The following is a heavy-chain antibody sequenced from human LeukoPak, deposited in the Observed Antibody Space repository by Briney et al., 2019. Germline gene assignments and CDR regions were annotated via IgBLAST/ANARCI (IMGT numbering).Heavy chain of an antibody. D-gene: IGHD6-19*01. Sequence: GGSLRLSCAASGFTFSDYFMTWIRQAPWKGLEWVSYISGSGSNKYYADSVKGRFTISRDNAKNSLYLQMNSLRVEDTAVYYCATSQSSVAGIVGDWGQGTLVTVSS. J-gene: IGHJ4*02. V-gene: IGHV3-11*04. CDR3: ATSQSSVAGIVGD. CDR2: ISGSGSNK. CDR1: GFTFSDYF.